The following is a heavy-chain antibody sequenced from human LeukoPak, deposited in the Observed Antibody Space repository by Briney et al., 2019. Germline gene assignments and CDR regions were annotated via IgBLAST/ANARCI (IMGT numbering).Heavy chain of an antibody. Sequence: PGGSLRLSCAASGFSFSSYGIHWVRQAPGKGLEWVSSISSSSSYIYYADSVKGRFTISRDNAKNSLYLQMNSLRAEDTAVYYCARPYYYDSSGYYDYWGQGTLVTVSS. V-gene: IGHV3-21*01. CDR2: ISSSSSYI. D-gene: IGHD3-22*01. J-gene: IGHJ4*02. CDR1: GFSFSSYG. CDR3: ARPYYYDSSGYYDY.